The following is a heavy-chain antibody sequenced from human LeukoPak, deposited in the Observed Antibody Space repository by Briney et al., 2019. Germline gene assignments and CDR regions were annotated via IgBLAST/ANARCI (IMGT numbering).Heavy chain of an antibody. J-gene: IGHJ6*02. D-gene: IGHD2-21*01. V-gene: IGHV4-30-4*01. CDR3: AREGLFPSDYYYYYGMDV. CDR2: IYYSGST. CDR1: GGSISSGDYY. Sequence: PSQTLSLTCTVSGGSISSGDYYWRWIRQPPGKGLEWIGYIYYSGSTYYNPSLKSRVTISVDTSKNQFSLKLSSVTAADTAVYYCAREGLFPSDYYYYYGMDVWGQGTTVTVSS.